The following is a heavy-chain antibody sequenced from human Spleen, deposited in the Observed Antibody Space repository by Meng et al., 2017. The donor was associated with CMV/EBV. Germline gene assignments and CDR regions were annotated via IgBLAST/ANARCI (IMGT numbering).Heavy chain of an antibody. D-gene: IGHD4-17*01. CDR1: GDTFTDYY. CDR3: TRDAHLTTVTPNWFDP. Sequence: GQLVQSGAELRKPGASVKVSCKASGDTFTDYYMHWVRQAPGQGLEWMGCINPNSGDTNYAQKFQGRVTMTRDTSISTAYMELSRLRSDDTAVYYCTRDAHLTTVTPNWFDPWGQGTLVTVFS. V-gene: IGHV1-2*02. CDR2: INPNSGDT. J-gene: IGHJ5*02.